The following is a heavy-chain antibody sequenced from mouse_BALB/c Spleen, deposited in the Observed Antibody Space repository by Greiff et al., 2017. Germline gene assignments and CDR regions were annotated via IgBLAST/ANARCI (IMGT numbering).Heavy chain of an antibody. CDR2: IHPGSGGT. V-gene: IGHV1-15*01. J-gene: IGHJ1*01. D-gene: IGHD3-1*01. CDR1: GYTFTDYE. CDR3: TRGLLYARYFEV. Sequence: QVHVKQSGAELVRPGSSVKLSCKALGYTFTDYEMHWVKQTPVHGLEWIGAIHPGSGGTAYNQKFKGKATLTADKSSSTAYMELSNLTSEDSAVYDCTRGLLYARYFEVWGAGTTVTVSS.